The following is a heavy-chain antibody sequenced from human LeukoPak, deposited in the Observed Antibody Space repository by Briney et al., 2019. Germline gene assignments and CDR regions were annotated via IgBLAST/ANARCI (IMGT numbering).Heavy chain of an antibody. D-gene: IGHD1-26*01. V-gene: IGHV4-59*01. J-gene: IGHJ4*02. CDR1: GGSISSYY. CDR3: ARAAGGSYFYFDY. Sequence: SETLSLTCTVSGGSISSYYWSRIRQPPGKGLEWIGYIYYSGSTNYNPSLKSRVTISVDTSKNQFSLKLSSVTAADTAVYYCARAAGGSYFYFDYWGQGTLVTVSS. CDR2: IYYSGST.